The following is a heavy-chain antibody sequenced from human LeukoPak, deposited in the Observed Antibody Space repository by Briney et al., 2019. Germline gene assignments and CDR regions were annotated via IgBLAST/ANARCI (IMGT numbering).Heavy chain of an antibody. D-gene: IGHD2-2*01. CDR3: ARLDTVVVPAASHYYYMDV. V-gene: IGHV4-34*01. Sequence: SETLSLTCAVYGGSFSGYYWSWIRQPPGKGLEWIGEINHSGSTNYNPSLKSRVTISVDTSKNQFSLKLSSVTAADTAVYYCARLDTVVVPAASHYYYMDVWGKGTTVTISS. CDR2: INHSGST. CDR1: GGSFSGYY. J-gene: IGHJ6*03.